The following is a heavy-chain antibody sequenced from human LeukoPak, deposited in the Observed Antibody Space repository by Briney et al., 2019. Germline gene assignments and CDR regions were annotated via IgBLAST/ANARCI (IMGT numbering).Heavy chain of an antibody. CDR1: GGTFSSYA. CDR3: ARFDYDSSGYYAHFDY. V-gene: IGHV1-69*13. J-gene: IGHJ4*02. Sequence: GASVKLSCKASGGTFSSYAISWVRQAPGQGLEWMGGIIPIFGTANYAQKFQGRVTITADESTSTAYMELSSLRSEDTAVYYCARFDYDSSGYYAHFDYWGQGTLVTVSS. D-gene: IGHD3-22*01. CDR2: IIPIFGTA.